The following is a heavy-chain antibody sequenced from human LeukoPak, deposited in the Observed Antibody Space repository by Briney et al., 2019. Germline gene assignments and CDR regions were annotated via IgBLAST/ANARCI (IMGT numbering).Heavy chain of an antibody. CDR2: IIPIFGTA. CDR3: ASGFGELLEDYFDY. Sequence: SVKVSCKASGGTFSSYAISWVRQAPGQGLEWMGRIIPIFGTANYAQKFQGRVTITTDESTSTAYMELSSLRSEDAAVYYCASGFGELLEDYFDYWGQGTLVTVSS. J-gene: IGHJ4*02. D-gene: IGHD3-10*01. CDR1: GGTFSSYA. V-gene: IGHV1-69*05.